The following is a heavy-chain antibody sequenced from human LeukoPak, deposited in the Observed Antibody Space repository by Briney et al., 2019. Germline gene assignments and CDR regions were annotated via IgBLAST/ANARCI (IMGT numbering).Heavy chain of an antibody. CDR2: ISSSGSI. J-gene: IGHJ4*02. D-gene: IGHD6-19*01. CDR3: ARDHGSSGWYSYFDY. V-gene: IGHV3-11*04. Sequence: GGSLRLSCAASGFTFSDNYMSWIRQAPGKGLEWVSYISSSGSIYYADSVKGRFTISRDNAKNSLYLQMNSLRAEDTAVYYCARDHGSSGWYSYFDYWGQGTLVTVSS. CDR1: GFTFSDNY.